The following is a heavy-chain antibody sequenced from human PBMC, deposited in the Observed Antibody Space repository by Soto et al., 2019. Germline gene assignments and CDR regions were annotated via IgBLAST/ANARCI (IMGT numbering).Heavy chain of an antibody. D-gene: IGHD3-22*01. CDR3: ARSRPRGTMIVVVMSPLDAFDI. CDR1: GGTFSSYA. Sequence: QVQLVQSGAEVKKPGSSVKVSCKATGGTFSSYAISWVRQAPGQGLEWMGGIIPIFGTANYAQKFQGRVTITADESTSTAYMELSSLRSEDTAVYYCARSRPRGTMIVVVMSPLDAFDIWGQGTMVTVSS. CDR2: IIPIFGTA. V-gene: IGHV1-69*01. J-gene: IGHJ3*02.